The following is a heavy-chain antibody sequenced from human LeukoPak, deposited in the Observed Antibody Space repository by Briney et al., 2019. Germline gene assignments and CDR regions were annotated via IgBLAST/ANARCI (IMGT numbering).Heavy chain of an antibody. CDR3: ARDSRARPGDYVRWFDL. V-gene: IGHV4-38-2*02. D-gene: IGHD4-17*01. J-gene: IGHJ5*02. CDR1: GYSISSGYY. Sequence: SETLSLICSVSGYSISSGYYWGWIRPPLGKGLEWIGNIYHSGNTYQNPSLKSRATISVDASENQFSLELSSVTAADTAVYYCARDSRARPGDYVRWFDLWGQGTLVTVSS. CDR2: IYHSGNT.